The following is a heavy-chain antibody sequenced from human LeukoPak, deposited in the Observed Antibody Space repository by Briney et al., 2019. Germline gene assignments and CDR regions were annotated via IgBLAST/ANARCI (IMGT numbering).Heavy chain of an antibody. J-gene: IGHJ6*02. Sequence: ASVKVSFKASGGTFSSYAISWVRQAPGQGLEWMGRIIPILGIANYAQKFQGRVTITADESTSTAYMELSSLRSEDTAVYYCARSYYYGSGSYRFYYYYGMDVWGQGTTVTVSS. D-gene: IGHD3-10*01. CDR2: IIPILGIA. V-gene: IGHV1-69*04. CDR1: GGTFSSYA. CDR3: ARSYYYGSGSYRFYYYYGMDV.